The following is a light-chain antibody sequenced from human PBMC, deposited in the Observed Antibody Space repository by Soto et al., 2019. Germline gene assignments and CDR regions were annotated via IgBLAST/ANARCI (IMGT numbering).Light chain of an antibody. CDR3: AAWDDSLSWV. CDR1: SSNIGSNT. J-gene: IGLJ3*02. Sequence: QPVLTQPPSASGTPGQRVTISCSGSSSNIGSNTVNWYQQLPATAPKHLIFSNNQRPSGVPDRFSGSKSGTSASLAISGLQAEDEADYCCAAWDDSLSWVFGGGTKLTVL. V-gene: IGLV1-44*01. CDR2: SNN.